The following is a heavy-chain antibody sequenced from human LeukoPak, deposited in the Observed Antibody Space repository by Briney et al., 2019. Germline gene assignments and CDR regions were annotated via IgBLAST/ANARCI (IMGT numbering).Heavy chain of an antibody. J-gene: IGHJ4*02. CDR3: AKSQRNDQQVVQRIDY. V-gene: IGHV3-23*01. Sequence: QPGGSPRLSRTASRFTFSTYAMSWVRQAPGKGLEWVSSISGSGDTTYYTGSVKGRFTISRDNSKNALYLQMSSLRAEDTAVYYCAKSQRNDQQVVQRIDYWGQGTLVTVSS. CDR1: RFTFSTYA. CDR2: ISGSGDTT. D-gene: IGHD2-2*01.